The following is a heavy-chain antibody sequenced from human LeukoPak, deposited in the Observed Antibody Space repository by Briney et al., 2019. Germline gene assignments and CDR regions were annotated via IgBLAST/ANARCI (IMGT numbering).Heavy chain of an antibody. D-gene: IGHD3-10*01. Sequence: GGSLRLSCAASGFTFSSYAMHWVRQAPGKGLEWVAVISYDGSNKYYADSVKGRFTISRDNSKNTLYLQMNRLRAEDTAVYYCARERTGSMVRGVKQPGGHYYYYYGMDVWGQGTTVTVSS. V-gene: IGHV3-30-3*01. CDR1: GFTFSSYA. CDR2: ISYDGSNK. J-gene: IGHJ6*02. CDR3: ARERTGSMVRGVKQPGGHYYYYYGMDV.